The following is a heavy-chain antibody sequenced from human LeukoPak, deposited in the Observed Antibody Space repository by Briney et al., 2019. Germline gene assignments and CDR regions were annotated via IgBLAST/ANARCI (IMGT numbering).Heavy chain of an antibody. Sequence: PGGSLRLSCAASGFTFTSYAMRWVRQAPGKGLEWVSGSSGSGGVTYYADSAKGRFTISRDNSKNTLYLQMNSLRAEDTALYYCAKSGRVGGGIAASGIDYWGQGTLVTVSS. D-gene: IGHD6-13*01. CDR2: SSGSGGVT. J-gene: IGHJ4*02. CDR3: AKSGRVGGGIAASGIDY. CDR1: GFTFTSYA. V-gene: IGHV3-23*01.